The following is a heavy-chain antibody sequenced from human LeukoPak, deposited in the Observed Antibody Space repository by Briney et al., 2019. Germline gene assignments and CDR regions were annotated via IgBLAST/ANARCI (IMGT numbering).Heavy chain of an antibody. CDR3: ARDIDDAGSFDI. CDR2: IYYSGST. D-gene: IGHD1-1*01. J-gene: IGHJ3*02. Sequence: SQTLSLTCTVSGGSISSGDYYWSWIRQPPGKGLEWIGYIYYSGSTYYNPSLKSRVTISVDTSKNQFSLKLSSVTAADTAVYYCARDIDDAGSFDIWGQGTMVTVSS. V-gene: IGHV4-30-4*01. CDR1: GGSISSGDYY.